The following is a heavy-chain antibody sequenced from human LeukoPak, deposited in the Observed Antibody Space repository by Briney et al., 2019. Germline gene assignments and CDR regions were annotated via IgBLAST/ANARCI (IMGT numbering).Heavy chain of an antibody. J-gene: IGHJ4*02. D-gene: IGHD1-26*01. CDR1: GGSISSSSYY. V-gene: IGHV4-39*07. Sequence: SETLSLTCTVSGGSISSSSYYWGWIRQPPGKGLEWIGSIYYSGSTYYNPSLKSRVVISVDKSKNQFSLTLRSVTAADTAVYYCARAGSYSLNYWGQGTLVAVSS. CDR3: ARAGSYSLNY. CDR2: IYYSGST.